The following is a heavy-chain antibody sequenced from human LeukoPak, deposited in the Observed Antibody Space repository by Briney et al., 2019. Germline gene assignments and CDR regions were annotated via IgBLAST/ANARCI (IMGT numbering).Heavy chain of an antibody. D-gene: IGHD4-23*01. Sequence: PSQTLSLTCTVSGGSISSGSYYWTWIRQPAGKGLEWIGRIYTSGSTNYNPSLKSRVTISVDTSKNQFSLKLSSVTAADTAVYYCARYGGNSRAYYFDYWGQGTLVTVSS. CDR1: GGSISSGSYY. CDR3: ARYGGNSRAYYFDY. J-gene: IGHJ4*02. V-gene: IGHV4-61*02. CDR2: IYTSGST.